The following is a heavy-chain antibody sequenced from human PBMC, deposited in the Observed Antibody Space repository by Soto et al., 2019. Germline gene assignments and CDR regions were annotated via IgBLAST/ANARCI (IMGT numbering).Heavy chain of an antibody. CDR1: GGSISSYY. CDR2: IHYSGST. CDR3: ARDGGYCSSTSCYTGGLGWFDP. Sequence: SETLSLTCTVSGGSISSYYWSWIRQPPGKGLEWIGYIHYSGSTNYNPSLKSRVTISVDTSKNQFSLKLSSVTAADTAVYYCARDGGYCSSTSCYTGGLGWFDPWGQGTLVTVSS. D-gene: IGHD2-2*02. J-gene: IGHJ5*02. V-gene: IGHV4-59*01.